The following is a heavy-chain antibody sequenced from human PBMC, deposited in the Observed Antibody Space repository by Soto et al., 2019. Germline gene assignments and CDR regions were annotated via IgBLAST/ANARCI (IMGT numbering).Heavy chain of an antibody. V-gene: IGHV1-69*06. CDR1: GGTFSIYA. CDR3: ARSPPRGMDV. J-gene: IGHJ6*02. CDR2: IIPIFGTA. Sequence: PWPSVKVSGKASGGTFSIYAISWVRQAPGQGLEWMGGIIPIFGTANYAQKFQGRVTITADKSTSTAYMELSSLRSEDTAVYYCARSPPRGMDVWGQGTTVTVSS.